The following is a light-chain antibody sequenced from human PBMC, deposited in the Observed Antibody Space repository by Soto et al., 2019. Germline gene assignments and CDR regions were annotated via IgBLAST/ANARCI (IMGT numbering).Light chain of an antibody. CDR3: SSYAGSHTYEV. V-gene: IGLV2-11*01. J-gene: IGLJ3*02. CDR1: SSDVGAYDF. CDR2: DVI. Sequence: QSALTQPRSVSGSLGQSVTISCTGTSSDVGAYDFVSWYQQNPGKAPRLIIFDVIKRPSGVPDRFSGSKSGNTASLTISGLQSEDEADYHCSSYAGSHTYEVFGGWPKLTVL.